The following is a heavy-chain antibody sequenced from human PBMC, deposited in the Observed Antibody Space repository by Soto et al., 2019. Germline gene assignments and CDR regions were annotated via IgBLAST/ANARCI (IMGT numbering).Heavy chain of an antibody. D-gene: IGHD1-26*01. CDR2: IYSGGST. J-gene: IGHJ5*02. V-gene: IGHV3-66*01. Sequence: EVQLVESGGGLVQPGGSLRLSCAASGFTVSSNYMSWVRQAPGKGLEWVSVIYSGGSTYYADSVKGRFTISRDNSKNTLYLQMNSLRAEDTAVYYCARVRGRYRLYLWFDPWGQGTLVTVSS. CDR1: GFTVSSNY. CDR3: ARVRGRYRLYLWFDP.